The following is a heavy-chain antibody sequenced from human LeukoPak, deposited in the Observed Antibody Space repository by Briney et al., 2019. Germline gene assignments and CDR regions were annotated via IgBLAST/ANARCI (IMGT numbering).Heavy chain of an antibody. D-gene: IGHD3-22*01. CDR2: INPNSGGT. CDR3: ARAAPLYDSSGYYD. V-gene: IGHV1-2*02. J-gene: IGHJ4*02. Sequence: ASVKVSCKASGYTFTGYYMHWVRQAPGQGLEWMGWINPNSGGTNYAQKFQGRVTMTRDTSISTAYMELSRLRSDDTAVYYCARAAPLYDSSGYYDWGQGTLVTVSS. CDR1: GYTFTGYY.